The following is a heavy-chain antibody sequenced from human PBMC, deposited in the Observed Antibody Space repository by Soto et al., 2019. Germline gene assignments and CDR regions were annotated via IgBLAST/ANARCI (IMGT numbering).Heavy chain of an antibody. Sequence: QVQLVEYGGGVVQPGRSLRLSCAASGLTFSSSAMHWVRKAPGQGLEWVALISYDGSNKYYVDYVKGRFTISRDNSKNTLDLQMNSLREEDTAVYYCAAETKSYFYGMDVWGQGTTVTVSS. V-gene: IGHV3-30*03. CDR1: GLTFSSSA. CDR3: AAETKSYFYGMDV. CDR2: ISYDGSNK. J-gene: IGHJ6*02.